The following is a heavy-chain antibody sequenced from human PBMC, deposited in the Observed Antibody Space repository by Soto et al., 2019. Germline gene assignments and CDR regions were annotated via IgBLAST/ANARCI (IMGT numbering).Heavy chain of an antibody. CDR1: GFTFSSYG. CDR2: ISYDGSNK. D-gene: IGHD3-3*01. J-gene: IGHJ4*02. V-gene: IGHV3-30*18. Sequence: GGSLRLSCAASGFTFSSYGMHWVRQAPGKGLEWVAVISYDGSNKYYADSVKGRFTISRDNSKNTLYLQMNSLRAEDTAVYYCAKDINDFGVVIHSDFDYWGQGTLVTVSS. CDR3: AKDINDFGVVIHSDFDY.